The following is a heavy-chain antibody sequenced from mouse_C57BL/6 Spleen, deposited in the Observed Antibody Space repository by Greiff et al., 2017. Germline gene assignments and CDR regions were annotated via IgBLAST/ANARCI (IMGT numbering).Heavy chain of an antibody. CDR2: IYTSDSET. CDR3: ARSDDGYLWDFDV. J-gene: IGHJ1*03. D-gene: IGHD2-3*01. V-gene: IGHV1-61*01. Sequence: VKQRPGQGLEWIGNIYTSDSETHYNQKFKDKATLTVDKSSSTAYMQLSSLTSEDSAVYYCARSDDGYLWDFDVWGTGTTVTVSS.